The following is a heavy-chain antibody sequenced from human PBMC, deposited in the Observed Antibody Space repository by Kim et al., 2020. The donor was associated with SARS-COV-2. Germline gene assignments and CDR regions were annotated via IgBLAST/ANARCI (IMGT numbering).Heavy chain of an antibody. J-gene: IGHJ4*02. V-gene: IGHV3-30*01. Sequence: ADSVKGRFTISRDNSKNTLYLQMNSLRAEDTAVYYCARGGLLEWLSPFDYWGQGTLVTVSS. CDR3: ARGGLLEWLSPFDY. D-gene: IGHD3-3*01.